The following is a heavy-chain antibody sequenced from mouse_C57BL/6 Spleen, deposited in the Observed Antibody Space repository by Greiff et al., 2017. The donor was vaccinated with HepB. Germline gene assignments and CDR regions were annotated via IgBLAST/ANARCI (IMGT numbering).Heavy chain of an antibody. J-gene: IGHJ1*03. V-gene: IGHV8-12*01. CDR3: ARTYPTNHESYWYFDV. D-gene: IGHD2-10*01. Sequence: QVTLKESGPGILQSSQTLSLTCSFSGFSLSTSGMGLSWIRQPSGKGLEWLAHIYWDDDKRYNPSLKSRLTISKDTSRNQVFLKITSVDTADTATYYCARTYPTNHESYWYFDVWGTGTTVTVSS. CDR1: GFSLSTSGMG. CDR2: IYWDDDK.